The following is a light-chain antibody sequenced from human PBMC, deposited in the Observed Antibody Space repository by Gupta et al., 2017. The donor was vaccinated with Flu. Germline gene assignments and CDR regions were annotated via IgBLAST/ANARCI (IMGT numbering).Light chain of an antibody. CDR1: NLGSKN. J-gene: IGLJ2*01. V-gene: IGLV3-21*02. CDR2: DDN. CDR3: QVWDTSTDRLVV. Sequence: TARITCGGNNLGSKNVHWFQQRPGQAPDLVVYDDNDRPSGIPERLSCSNSGNTATLTISRVEAGDEADYYCQVWDTSTDRLVVFGGGTKLTVL.